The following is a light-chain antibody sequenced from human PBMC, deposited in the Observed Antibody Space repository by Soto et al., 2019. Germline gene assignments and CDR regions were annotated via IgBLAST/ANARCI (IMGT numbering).Light chain of an antibody. CDR1: QTISTY. Sequence: EIVLTQSPDTLSLSPGERATLSCRASQTISTYLAWYQQKPGQAPRLIVYDASKRAPGIPARFIGSGSGTDFTPTVTSLEPEDFAPYYCQQRSGWPTFGEGAKVDI. CDR3: QQRSGWPT. V-gene: IGKV3-11*01. CDR2: DAS. J-gene: IGKJ1*01.